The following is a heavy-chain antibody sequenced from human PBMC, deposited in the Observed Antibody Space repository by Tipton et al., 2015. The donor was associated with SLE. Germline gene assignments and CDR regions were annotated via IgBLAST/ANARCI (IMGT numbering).Heavy chain of an antibody. J-gene: IGHJ4*02. CDR3: ARRRESSSSLDY. D-gene: IGHD6-6*01. CDR2: IYYSGST. CDR1: GGSISSGSYY. Sequence: TLSLTCTVSGGSISSGSYYWSWIRQPPGKGLEWIGYIYYSGSTNYNPSLKSRVTISVDTSKNQFSLKLSSVTAADTAVYYCARRRESSSSLDYWGQGTLVTVSS. V-gene: IGHV4-61*01.